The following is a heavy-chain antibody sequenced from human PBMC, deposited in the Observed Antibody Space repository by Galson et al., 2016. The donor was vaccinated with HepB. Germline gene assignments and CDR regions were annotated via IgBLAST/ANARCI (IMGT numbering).Heavy chain of an antibody. CDR2: ITGSGGWI. V-gene: IGHV3-23*01. D-gene: IGHD2-15*01. CDR3: AKDGGYCSDATCYYRNS. Sequence: SLRLSCAASGFTFSSYAMSWVRQAPGKGLEWVSTITGSGGWIKYADSVKGRLITSRDNSKNTLYLQLNSLRAEDTAVYYCAKDGGYCSDATCYYRNSWGQATLVTVSS. CDR1: GFTFSSYA. J-gene: IGHJ4*02.